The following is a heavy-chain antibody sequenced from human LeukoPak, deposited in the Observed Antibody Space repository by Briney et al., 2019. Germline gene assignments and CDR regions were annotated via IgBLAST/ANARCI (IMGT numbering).Heavy chain of an antibody. CDR3: ARGQQLVLDAFDI. Sequence: PSQTLSLTCTVTGVSISSSYWNWIRQPPGQGLEWIGYVHHSGSTHYNPSLKSRVSISIDTSKSQISMRLSSVTAADTAVYYCARGQQLVLDAFDIWGQGTKVIVSS. J-gene: IGHJ3*02. CDR1: GVSISSSY. CDR2: VHHSGST. V-gene: IGHV4-4*08. D-gene: IGHD3-10*01.